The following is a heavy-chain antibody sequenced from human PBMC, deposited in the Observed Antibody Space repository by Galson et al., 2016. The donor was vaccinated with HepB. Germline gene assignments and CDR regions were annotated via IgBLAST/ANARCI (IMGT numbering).Heavy chain of an antibody. D-gene: IGHD2-15*01. CDR1: GLWFDEHA. J-gene: IGHJ4*01. Sequence: SLRLSCAVSGLWFDEHAWNWVRQAPGRGLEWISTISYVNGEHYSDSVKGRFTISRDNARKSLFLQMSSLRPDDTALYFCTRSTTLHDYWGHGTLVTVS. CDR3: TRSTTLHDY. V-gene: IGHV3-69-1*02. CDR2: ISYVNGE.